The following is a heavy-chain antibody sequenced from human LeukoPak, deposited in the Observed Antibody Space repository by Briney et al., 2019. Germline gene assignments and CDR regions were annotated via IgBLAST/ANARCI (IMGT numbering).Heavy chain of an antibody. J-gene: IGHJ5*02. CDR2: ISSSGDPI. V-gene: IGHV3-48*04. CDR1: GYTLGTYG. Sequence: GGSLRLSCAASGYTLGTYGMNWVRQAPGQGLEWISYISSSGDPIYYADSVKGRFTISRDSANNSLYLQMNSLRVEDTAVYYCARVLTGSWDWFDPWGQGTLVTVSS. D-gene: IGHD2-8*02. CDR3: ARVLTGSWDWFDP.